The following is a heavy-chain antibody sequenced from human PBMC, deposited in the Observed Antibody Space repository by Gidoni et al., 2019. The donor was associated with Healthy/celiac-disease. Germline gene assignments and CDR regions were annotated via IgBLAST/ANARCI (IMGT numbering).Heavy chain of an antibody. D-gene: IGHD2-2*01. CDR2: IKQDGSEK. Sequence: EVQLVESGGGLVQPGGALRLACAASGFTFSSYWMSWVRQAPGKGLEWVANIKQDGSEKYYVDSAKGRFTISRDNAKNSLYLQMNSLRAEDTAVYYCARVPIVVVPAATHYFDYWGQGTLVTVSS. CDR1: GFTFSSYW. V-gene: IGHV3-7*01. CDR3: ARVPIVVVPAATHYFDY. J-gene: IGHJ4*02.